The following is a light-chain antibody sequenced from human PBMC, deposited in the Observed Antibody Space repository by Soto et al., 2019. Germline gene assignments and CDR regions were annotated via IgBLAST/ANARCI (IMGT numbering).Light chain of an antibody. V-gene: IGLV2-14*01. CDR2: EIS. CDR1: SSDIGTYNY. CDR3: SSYTSSSTRV. J-gene: IGLJ2*01. Sequence: QSALTQPASVSGSPGQSITISCTGTSSDIGTYNYVSWYQQHPGKAPKLIIFEISHRPSGVSNRFSGSKSGNTASLTISGLQAEDEADYYCSSYTSSSTRVFGGGTQLTVL.